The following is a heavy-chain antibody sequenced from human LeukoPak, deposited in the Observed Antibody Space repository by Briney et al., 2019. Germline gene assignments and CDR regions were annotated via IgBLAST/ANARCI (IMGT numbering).Heavy chain of an antibody. CDR2: TYYRSKWYD. D-gene: IGHD3/OR15-3a*01. CDR3: ARDYQGLGTFGY. Sequence: SQTLSLTCAIFGDSVSSSSAAWNWIRQSPSRGLEWLGRTYYRSKWYDDYAVSVKSRITISPDTSENQFSLQLNSVTPEDTAVYYCARDYQGLGTFGYWGQGTLVTVSS. V-gene: IGHV6-1*01. CDR1: GDSVSSSSAA. J-gene: IGHJ4*02.